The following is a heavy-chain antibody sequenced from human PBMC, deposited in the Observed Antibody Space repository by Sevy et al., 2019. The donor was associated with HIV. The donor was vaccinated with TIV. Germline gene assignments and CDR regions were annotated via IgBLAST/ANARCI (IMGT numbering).Heavy chain of an antibody. CDR3: ARGNCSGGSCYMYYYYYGMDV. Sequence: ASVKVSCKASGYTFTSYDINWVRQATGQGLEWMGWMNPNSGNTGYAQKFQGRVTMTRNTSISTAYMELSSLGSEDTAVYYCARGNCSGGSCYMYYYYYGMDVWGQGTTVTVSS. J-gene: IGHJ6*02. V-gene: IGHV1-8*01. D-gene: IGHD2-15*01. CDR2: MNPNSGNT. CDR1: GYTFTSYD.